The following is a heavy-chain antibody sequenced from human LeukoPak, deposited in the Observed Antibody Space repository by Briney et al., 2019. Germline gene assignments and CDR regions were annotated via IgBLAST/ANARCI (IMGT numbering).Heavy chain of an antibody. D-gene: IGHD2-2*01. Sequence: SETLSLTCTVSGGSISSGSYYWSWIRQPAGKGLEWIGRIYTSGSTNYNPSLKSRVTISVDTSKNQFSLELSSVTAADTAVYYCARGYCSSTSCYGGDWGQGTLVTVSS. CDR1: GGSISSGSYY. CDR3: ARGYCSSTSCYGGD. CDR2: IYTSGST. J-gene: IGHJ4*02. V-gene: IGHV4-61*02.